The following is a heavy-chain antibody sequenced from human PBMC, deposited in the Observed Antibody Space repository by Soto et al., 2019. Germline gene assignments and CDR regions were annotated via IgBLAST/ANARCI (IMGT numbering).Heavy chain of an antibody. CDR1: GFTFSSYA. D-gene: IGHD2-2*03. V-gene: IGHV3-23*01. CDR3: AKDGSSAAYYYYGMDV. J-gene: IGHJ6*02. CDR2: ISGSGGST. Sequence: PGGSLRLSCAASGFTFSSYAMSWVRQAPGKGLEWVSAISGSGGSTYYAGSVKGRFTISRDNSKNTLYLQMNSLRAEDTAVYYCAKDGSSAAYYYYGMDVWGQGTTVTVSS.